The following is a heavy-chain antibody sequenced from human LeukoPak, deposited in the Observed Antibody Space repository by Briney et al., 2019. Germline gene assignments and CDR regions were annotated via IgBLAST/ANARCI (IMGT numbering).Heavy chain of an antibody. CDR2: IYYSGST. CDR1: GDSISSYY. J-gene: IGHJ3*02. Sequence: SETLSLPCTVSGDSISSYYWSWIRQPPGKGLEWIGYIYYSGSTNYNPSLKSRVTISVDTSKNQFSLKLSSVTAADTAVYYCATSSTSLGAFDIWGQGTMVSVSS. D-gene: IGHD2-2*01. CDR3: ATSSTSLGAFDI. V-gene: IGHV4-59*01.